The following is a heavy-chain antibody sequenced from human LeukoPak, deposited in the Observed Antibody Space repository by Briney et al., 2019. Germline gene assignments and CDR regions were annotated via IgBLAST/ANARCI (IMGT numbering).Heavy chain of an antibody. Sequence: PGGSLRLSCAASGFTFSSYEMNWVRQAPGKGLEWVSYISSRGRTFYYADSVKGRFTISRDNGKNSLYLQMNSLRVEDTAVYYCARDSRGSSWFFDYWGQGALVTVSS. V-gene: IGHV3-48*03. D-gene: IGHD6-13*01. CDR3: ARDSRGSSWFFDY. CDR1: GFTFSSYE. CDR2: ISSRGRTF. J-gene: IGHJ4*02.